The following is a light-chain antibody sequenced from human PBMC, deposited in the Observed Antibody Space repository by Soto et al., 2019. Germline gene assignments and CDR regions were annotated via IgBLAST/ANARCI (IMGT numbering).Light chain of an antibody. CDR3: QQYGSSGT. CDR2: DAS. CDR1: QSVSSSY. J-gene: IGKJ1*01. Sequence: EIVLTQSPGTLSLSPGERATLSCRASQSVSSSYLAWYQQKPGQAPRLLIYDASTRATGISARFSGSGSGTEFTLTISRLEPEDFAVYYCQQYGSSGTFGQGTKVDIK. V-gene: IGKV3-20*01.